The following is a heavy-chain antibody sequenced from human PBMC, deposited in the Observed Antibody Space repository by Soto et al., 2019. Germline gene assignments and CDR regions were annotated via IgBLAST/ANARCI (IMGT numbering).Heavy chain of an antibody. CDR2: IKSRADCGAK. Sequence: EMHLVDSGGGLVKPGGSRRLSCAASGFTFSHAWMSWVRQAPGKGLEWVGRIKSRADCGAKDYGAPVRGRFTISRDASENMLYLQMNGLKTEDTAVYYCTVVKRWDQYSTSGYWFDPWGPGTLVTVSS. J-gene: IGHJ5*02. CDR1: GFTFSHAW. D-gene: IGHD1-26*01. CDR3: TVVKRWDQYSTSGYWFDP. V-gene: IGHV3-15*01.